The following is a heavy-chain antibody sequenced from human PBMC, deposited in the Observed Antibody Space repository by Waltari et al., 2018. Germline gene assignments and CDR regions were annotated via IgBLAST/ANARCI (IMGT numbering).Heavy chain of an antibody. CDR2: IYYSGRT. D-gene: IGHD6-19*01. J-gene: IGHJ4*02. V-gene: IGHV4-59*13. CDR1: GSPSSSNE. CDR3: ARLSGVAVADPDY. Sequence: VQLVESGGGLFQLGGPRGLSCAALGSPSSSNELNWSRQPQGKGLGGIGYIYYSGRTNYNPSLRGRVTISVDTSKNQFSLKLSSVTAADTAVYYCARLSGVAVADPDYWGQGTLVTVSS.